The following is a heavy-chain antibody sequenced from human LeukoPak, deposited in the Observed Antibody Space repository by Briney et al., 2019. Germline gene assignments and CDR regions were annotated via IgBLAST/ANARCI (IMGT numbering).Heavy chain of an antibody. J-gene: IGHJ4*02. CDR3: ARDRYYYDSSGPTPDY. V-gene: IGHV4-4*07. D-gene: IGHD3-22*01. Sequence: SETLSLTCTVSGGSISSYYWSWIRQPAGKGLEWIGRIYTSGSTNYNPSLKSRVTMSVDTSKNQFSLKLSSVTAADTAVYYCARDRYYYDSSGPTPDYWGQGTLVTVSS. CDR1: GGSISSYY. CDR2: IYTSGST.